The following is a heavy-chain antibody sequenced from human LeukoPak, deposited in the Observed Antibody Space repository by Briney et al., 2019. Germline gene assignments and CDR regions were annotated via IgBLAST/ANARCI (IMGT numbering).Heavy chain of an antibody. D-gene: IGHD2-15*01. CDR1: GFTFSSYA. CDR3: VKRQCSGGSCYFIDY. J-gene: IGHJ4*02. V-gene: IGHV3-23*01. Sequence: GGSLRLSCAASGFTFSSYAMTWVRQAPGKGLEWVSVICGSGGSTYYADSVKGRFTISRDNSKNTVYLQMNSLRVEDTAVYYCVKRQCSGGSCYFIDYWGQGTLVTVSS. CDR2: ICGSGGST.